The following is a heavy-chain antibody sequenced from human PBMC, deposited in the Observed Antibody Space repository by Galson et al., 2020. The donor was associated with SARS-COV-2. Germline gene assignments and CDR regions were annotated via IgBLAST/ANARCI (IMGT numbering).Heavy chain of an antibody. CDR3: ARSGSSWYNYYYYVMDV. D-gene: IGHD6-13*01. V-gene: IGHV1-69*13. CDR1: GGPFSSYD. CDR2: IIPIFGTA. J-gene: IGHJ6*02. Sequence: SVKVSCKASGGPFSSYDISWVRQAPGQGLEWMCGIIPIFGTANYAQQLQGRVTITADESTGTAYMELSSLRSEDTAVYYCARSGSSWYNYYYYVMDVWGQGTTVTVSS.